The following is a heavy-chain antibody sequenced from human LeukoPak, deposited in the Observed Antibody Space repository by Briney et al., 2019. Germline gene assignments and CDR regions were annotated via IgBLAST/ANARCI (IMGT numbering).Heavy chain of an antibody. CDR1: GGSISSSSYY. CDR2: IYYSGST. J-gene: IGHJ4*02. CDR3: AGLGDVGGTGGN. V-gene: IGHV4-39*01. D-gene: IGHD1-14*01. Sequence: SETLSLTCTVSGGSISSSSYYWGWIRQPPGKGLEWIGSIYYSGSTYYNPSLKSRVTISVDTSKNPFSLKLSSVTAADTAVYYCAGLGDVGGTGGNWGQGTLVTVSS.